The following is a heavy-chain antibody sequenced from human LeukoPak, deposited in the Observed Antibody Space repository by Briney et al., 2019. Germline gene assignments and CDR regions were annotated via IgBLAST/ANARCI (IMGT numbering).Heavy chain of an antibody. CDR2: MNPNSGNT. V-gene: IGHV1-8*01. D-gene: IGHD3-22*01. CDR3: ARGRGGRYDSSGYCYGY. J-gene: IGHJ4*02. CDR1: GYTFTSYD. Sequence: ASVKVSCKASGYTFTSYDINWVRQATGQGLEWMGWMNPNSGNTGYAQKFQGRVTMTRNTSISTAYMELSSLRSEDTAVYYCARGRGGRYDSSGYCYGYWGQGTLVTVSS.